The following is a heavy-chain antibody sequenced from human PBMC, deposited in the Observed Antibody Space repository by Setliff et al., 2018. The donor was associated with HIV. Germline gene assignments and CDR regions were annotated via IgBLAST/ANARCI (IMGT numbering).Heavy chain of an antibody. CDR3: ARGRGGYFGGGRYYNLPYFDS. D-gene: IGHD2-15*01. CDR1: GSSFSTYW. CDR2: LYFGDSDP. Sequence: HGESLKISCKTSGSSFSTYWVGWVRQMPGKGLEWLGILYFGDSDPKYNPSFEGQVTISAGKSIKTAFLQWRSLKTSDTAIYYCARGRGGYFGGGRYYNLPYFDSWGQGTLVTVSS. V-gene: IGHV5-51*01. J-gene: IGHJ4*02.